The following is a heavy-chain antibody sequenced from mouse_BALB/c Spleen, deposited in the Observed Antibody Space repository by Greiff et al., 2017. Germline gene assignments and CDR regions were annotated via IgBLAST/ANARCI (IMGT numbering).Heavy chain of an antibody. J-gene: IGHJ4*01. Sequence: QVQLQQPGAELVKPGASVKLSCKASGYTFTSYWMHWVKQRPGQGLEWIGEINPSNGRTNYNEKFKSKATLTVDKSSSTAYMQLSSLTSEDSAVYYCARLITTGMDYWGQGTSVTVSS. CDR2: INPSNGRT. D-gene: IGHD2-4*01. CDR3: ARLITTGMDY. V-gene: IGHV1S81*02. CDR1: GYTFTSYW.